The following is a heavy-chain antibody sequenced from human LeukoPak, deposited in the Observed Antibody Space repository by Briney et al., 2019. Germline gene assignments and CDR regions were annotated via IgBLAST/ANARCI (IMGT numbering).Heavy chain of an antibody. D-gene: IGHD2-2*01. J-gene: IGHJ4*02. V-gene: IGHV3-23*01. Sequence: GGSLRLSCAASGFTFSSYAMSWVRQAPGMGLEWVSAISGSGGSTYYADSVKGRFTISRDNSKNTLYLQMNSLRAEDTAVYYCAKDSRYCSSTSCYNFDYWGQGTLVTVSS. CDR2: ISGSGGST. CDR1: GFTFSSYA. CDR3: AKDSRYCSSTSCYNFDY.